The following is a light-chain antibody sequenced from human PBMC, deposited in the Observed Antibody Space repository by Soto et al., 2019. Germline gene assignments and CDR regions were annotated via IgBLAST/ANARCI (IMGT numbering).Light chain of an antibody. CDR3: SSYTSSSTSYVV. J-gene: IGLJ2*01. V-gene: IGLV2-14*01. Sequence: QSALAQPASVSGSPGQSITISCTGTSGDVGAYDYVSWYQQHPGKAPKLMIYEVSNRPSGVSNRFSGSKSGNTASLTISGLQAEDEADYYCSSYTSSSTSYVVFGGGTKVTVL. CDR2: EVS. CDR1: SGDVGAYDY.